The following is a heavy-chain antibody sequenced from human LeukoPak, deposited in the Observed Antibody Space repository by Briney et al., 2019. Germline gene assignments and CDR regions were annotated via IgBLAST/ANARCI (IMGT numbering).Heavy chain of an antibody. J-gene: IGHJ4*02. CDR1: GYTFTGYY. V-gene: IGHV1-2*02. Sequence: ASVKVSCKASGYTFTGYYMHWVRQAPGQGLEWMGWINPNSGGTNYAQKFQGRVTMTRDTSISTAYMELSRLRSDDTAVYYCARDGPYYDSSGYYHPHFDYWGQGTLVTVSS. CDR2: INPNSGGT. D-gene: IGHD3-22*01. CDR3: ARDGPYYDSSGYYHPHFDY.